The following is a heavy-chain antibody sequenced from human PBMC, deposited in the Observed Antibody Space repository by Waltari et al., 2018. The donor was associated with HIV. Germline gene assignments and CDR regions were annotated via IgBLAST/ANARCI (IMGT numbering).Heavy chain of an antibody. J-gene: IGHJ6*02. CDR3: ARVVGSLGYYGMDV. CDR2: ISSSSSTI. D-gene: IGHD3-10*01. V-gene: IGHV3-48*01. Sequence: EVQLVESGGGLVQPGGSLRLSCAASGFTFSSYSMNWVRQAPWKGLEWVSYISSSSSTIYYADSVKGRFTISRDNAKNSLYLQMNSLRAEDTAVYYCARVVGSLGYYGMDVWGQGTTVTVSS. CDR1: GFTFSSYS.